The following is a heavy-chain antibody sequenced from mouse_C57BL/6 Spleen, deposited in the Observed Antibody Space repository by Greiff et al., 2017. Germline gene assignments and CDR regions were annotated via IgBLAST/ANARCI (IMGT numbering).Heavy chain of an antibody. CDR3: ARYYGSSPYYAMDY. CDR2: IDPSDSYT. Sequence: QVQLQQPGAELVMPGASVKLSCKASGYTFTSYWMHWVKQRPGQGLEWIGEIDPSDSYTNYNQKFKGKSTLTVDKSSSTAYMQLSSLTSEDSAVXYCARYYGSSPYYAMDYWGQGTSVTVSS. D-gene: IGHD1-1*01. V-gene: IGHV1-69*01. J-gene: IGHJ4*01. CDR1: GYTFTSYW.